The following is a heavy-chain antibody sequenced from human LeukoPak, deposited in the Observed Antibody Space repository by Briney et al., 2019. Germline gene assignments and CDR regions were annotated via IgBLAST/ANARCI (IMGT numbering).Heavy chain of an antibody. CDR2: IYYSGST. J-gene: IGHJ4*02. V-gene: IGHV4-39*01. CDR3: ARHESIGNYYGSGSPLN. CDR1: GGSISSSSYY. D-gene: IGHD3-10*01. Sequence: SETLSLTCTVSGGSISSSSYYWGWIRQPPGKGLEWIGSIYYSGSTYYNPSLKSRVTISVDTSKNQFSLKLSSVTAADTAVYYCARHESIGNYYGSGSPLNWGQGTLVTVSS.